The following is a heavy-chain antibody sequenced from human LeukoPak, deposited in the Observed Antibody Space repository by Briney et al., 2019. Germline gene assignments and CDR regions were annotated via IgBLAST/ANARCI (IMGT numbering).Heavy chain of an antibody. CDR2: ISYDGSNK. Sequence: GRSLRLSCVASGFTFSSYGMHWVRQAPGKGLEGVAVISYDGSNKYYADSVKGRFTISRDNSKNTLYLQMNSLRAEDTAVYYCAKVGNGSGSYYADYWGQGTLVTVSS. CDR3: AKVGNGSGSYYADY. J-gene: IGHJ4*02. CDR1: GFTFSSYG. V-gene: IGHV3-30*18. D-gene: IGHD3-10*01.